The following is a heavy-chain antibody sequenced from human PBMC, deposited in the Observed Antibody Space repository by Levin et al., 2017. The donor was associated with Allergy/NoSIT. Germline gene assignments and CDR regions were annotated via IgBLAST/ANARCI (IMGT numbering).Heavy chain of an antibody. V-gene: IGHV3-30*18. Sequence: PGGSLRLSCAASGFIFSSFGMHWVRQAPGKGLEWVALISYDGDKKYYADSVKGRFTISRDNSKNTLYVQMNSLRAEDTAVYYCAKDSAHSAVAGGVFEYWGQGILVTVSS. CDR2: ISYDGDKK. CDR3: AKDSAHSAVAGGVFEY. CDR1: GFIFSSFG. J-gene: IGHJ4*02. D-gene: IGHD6-19*01.